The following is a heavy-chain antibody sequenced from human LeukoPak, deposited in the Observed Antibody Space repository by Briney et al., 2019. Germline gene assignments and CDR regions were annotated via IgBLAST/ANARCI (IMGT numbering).Heavy chain of an antibody. Sequence: SVKVSCKASGGTFSSYAISWVRQAPGQGLEWMGGIIPIFGTANYAQKFQGRVTITADKSTSTAYMELSSLRSEDTAVYYCARGGYCSGGSCYSKSGRKTPGAFDIWGQGTMVTVSS. CDR3: ARGGYCSGGSCYSKSGRKTPGAFDI. CDR2: IIPIFGTA. D-gene: IGHD2-15*01. J-gene: IGHJ3*02. V-gene: IGHV1-69*06. CDR1: GGTFSSYA.